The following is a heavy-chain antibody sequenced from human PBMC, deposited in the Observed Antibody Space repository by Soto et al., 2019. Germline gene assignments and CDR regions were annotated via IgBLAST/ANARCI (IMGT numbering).Heavy chain of an antibody. V-gene: IGHV3-30*03. CDR3: ASYSSSVMY. J-gene: IGHJ4*02. CDR2: ISYDGSEK. Sequence: GGSLRLSCGASGFSFSKYGMHWVRQAPGEGLEWLSLISYDGSEKWYAESVKGRFTISRDNSKNTLYLQMNSLRAEDTAVYYCASYSSSVMYWGQGTMVTVYS. CDR1: GFSFSKYG. D-gene: IGHD6-13*01.